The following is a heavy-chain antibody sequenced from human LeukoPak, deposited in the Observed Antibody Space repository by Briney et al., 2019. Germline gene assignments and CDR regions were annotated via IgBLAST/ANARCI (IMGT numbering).Heavy chain of an antibody. D-gene: IGHD5-18*01. V-gene: IGHV1-2*02. CDR1: GYTFTGYY. CDR2: INPNSGGT. J-gene: IGHJ4*02. Sequence: RASVKVSCKASGYTFTGYYMHWVRQAPGQGLEWMGWINPNSGGTNYAQKFQGRVTMTRDTYISTAYMELSRLRSDDTAVYYCARKTTAMVNFDYWGQGTLVTVSS. CDR3: ARKTTAMVNFDY.